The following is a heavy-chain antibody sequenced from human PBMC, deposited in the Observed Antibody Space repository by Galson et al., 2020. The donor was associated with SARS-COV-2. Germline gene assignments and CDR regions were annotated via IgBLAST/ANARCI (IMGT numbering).Heavy chain of an antibody. CDR3: ARAYYDSSGYSPLDY. Sequence: ASAIVPCLARGYNFTSNYMYWVRQAPGQGLEWLGIINPSGGSTSYAQKFQGRVTMTRDTSTSTVYMELSSLRSEDTAVYYCARAYYDSSGYSPLDYWGQGTLVTVSS. CDR2: INPSGGST. D-gene: IGHD3-22*01. CDR1: GYNFTSNY. J-gene: IGHJ4*02. V-gene: IGHV1-46*03.